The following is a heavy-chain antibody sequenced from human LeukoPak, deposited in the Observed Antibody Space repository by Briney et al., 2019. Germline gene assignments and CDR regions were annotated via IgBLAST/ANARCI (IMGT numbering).Heavy chain of an antibody. J-gene: IGHJ4*02. CDR2: MNPNSGNT. Sequence: GASVKVSCKASGYSFTCYDINWVRLATGQGLEWMGWMNPNSGNTGYAQKFQGRVTMTRNTSISTAYMELSSLRSEDTAVYYCARAHKGSGTPSTGFDYWGQGTLVTVSS. CDR1: GYSFTCYD. V-gene: IGHV1-8*01. D-gene: IGHD3-10*01. CDR3: ARAHKGSGTPSTGFDY.